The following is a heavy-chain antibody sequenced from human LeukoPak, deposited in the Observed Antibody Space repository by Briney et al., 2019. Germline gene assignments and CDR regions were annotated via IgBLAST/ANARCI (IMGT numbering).Heavy chain of an antibody. J-gene: IGHJ4*02. CDR1: GFTFTNYA. D-gene: IGHD3-3*01. CDR3: AGYDF. V-gene: IGHV3-48*01. Sequence: GGSLRLSCSISGFTFTNYAMNWVRQAPGKGLEWVSYISSSSSTIYYADSVKGRFTISRDNAKNSLYLQMNSLRAEDTAVYYCAGYDFWGQGTLVTVSS. CDR2: ISSSSSTI.